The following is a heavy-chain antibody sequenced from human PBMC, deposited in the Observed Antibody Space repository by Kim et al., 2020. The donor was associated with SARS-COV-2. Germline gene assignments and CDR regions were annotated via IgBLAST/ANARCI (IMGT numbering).Heavy chain of an antibody. V-gene: IGHV4-34*01. J-gene: IGHJ6*02. D-gene: IGHD4-4*01. Sequence: LKSRVTIEVDTSKNQFSLKLSSVTAADTAVYYCASQFPVTTCYYDYGMDVWGQGTTVTVSS. CDR3: ASQFPVTTCYYDYGMDV.